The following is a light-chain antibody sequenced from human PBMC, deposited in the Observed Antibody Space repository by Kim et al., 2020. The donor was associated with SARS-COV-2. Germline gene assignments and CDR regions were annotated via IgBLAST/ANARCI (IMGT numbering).Light chain of an antibody. CDR1: SRDVGGYNF. J-gene: IGLJ1*01. V-gene: IGLV2-8*01. CDR2: DVT. CDR3: SSYAGNNLYV. Sequence: TSSCTGTSRDVGGYNFDSSYQQRQGRAQRVVIYDVTKRPSGVPDRFSGCKSGNTASLTVSGLQAADEDDYYCSSYAGNNLYVFGSGTKVTVL.